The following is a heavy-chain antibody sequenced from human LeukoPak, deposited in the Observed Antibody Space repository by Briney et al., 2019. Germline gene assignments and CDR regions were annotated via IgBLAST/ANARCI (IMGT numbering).Heavy chain of an antibody. J-gene: IGHJ4*02. CDR3: ASYYDSSGYFQFDY. Sequence: GASVKVSCKASGGTFSSYAISWVRQAPGQGLEWMGRIIPILGIANYAQKFQGRVTITADKSTSTAYMELSSLRSEDTAVYYCASYYDSSGYFQFDYWGQETLVTVSS. D-gene: IGHD3-22*01. V-gene: IGHV1-69*04. CDR1: GGTFSSYA. CDR2: IIPILGIA.